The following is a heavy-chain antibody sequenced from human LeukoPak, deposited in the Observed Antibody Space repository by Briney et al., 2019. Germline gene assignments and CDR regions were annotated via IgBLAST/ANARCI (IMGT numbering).Heavy chain of an antibody. V-gene: IGHV3-66*01. J-gene: IGHJ6*02. D-gene: IGHD5-12*01. CDR2: IHSGGST. CDR1: GFTVSSNY. Sequence: TGGSLRLSCAASGFTVSSNYMSWVRQAPGKGLEWVSVIHSGGSTYYADSVKGRFTISRDNSKNTLYLQMNSLRAEDTAVYYCATATTLHYYYGMDVWGQGTTVTVSS. CDR3: ATATTLHYYYGMDV.